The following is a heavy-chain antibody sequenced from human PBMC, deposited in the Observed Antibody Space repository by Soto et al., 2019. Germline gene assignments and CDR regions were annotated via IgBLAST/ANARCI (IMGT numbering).Heavy chain of an antibody. J-gene: IGHJ4*02. V-gene: IGHV1-69*12. D-gene: IGHD2-21*02. CDR1: GVTFSTET. CDR3: ARSGDYEFQGDF. Sequence: QVRLVQSGAEVKKPGSSVKVSCKASGVTFSTETISWVRQAPGQGLEWMGGIIPIFGTPQYAQRLQGRVTITADESTYTSYMELNSLRSDDTAMYYCARSGDYEFQGDFWGQGTLVTVSS. CDR2: IIPIFGTP.